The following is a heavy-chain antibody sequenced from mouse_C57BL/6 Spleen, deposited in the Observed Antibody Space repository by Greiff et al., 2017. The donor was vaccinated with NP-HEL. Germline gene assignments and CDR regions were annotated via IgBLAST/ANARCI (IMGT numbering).Heavy chain of an antibody. V-gene: IGHV1-62-2*01. Sequence: QVQLKQSGAELVKPGASVKLSCKASGYTFTEYTIHWVKQRSGQGLEWIGWFYPGSGRIKYNEKFKDKATLTADKSSSTVYMELSRLTSEDSAVYFCARHEGGYGNYHYAMDYWGQGTSVTVSS. CDR1: GYTFTEYT. J-gene: IGHJ4*01. D-gene: IGHD2-1*01. CDR3: ARHEGGYGNYHYAMDY. CDR2: FYPGSGRI.